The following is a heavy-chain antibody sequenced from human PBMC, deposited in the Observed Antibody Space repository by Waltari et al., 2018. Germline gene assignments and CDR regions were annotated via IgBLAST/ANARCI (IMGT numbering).Heavy chain of an antibody. V-gene: IGHV4-34*01. CDR3: ARETRISGWFDY. D-gene: IGHD2-15*01. Sequence: QVQLQQWGAGLLKPSETLSLTCAVYGGSFSGYYWSWIRQPPGKGLEWIGEINHSGSTNYNPSLKSRVTISVDTSKNQFSLKLSSVTAADTAVYYCARETRISGWFDYWGQGTLVTVSS. CDR2: INHSGST. CDR1: GGSFSGYY. J-gene: IGHJ4*02.